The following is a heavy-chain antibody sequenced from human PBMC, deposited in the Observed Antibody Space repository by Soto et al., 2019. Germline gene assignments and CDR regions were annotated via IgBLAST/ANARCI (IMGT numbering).Heavy chain of an antibody. CDR3: ARTEGYCSGGSCYYFDY. CDR2: TYYRSKWYN. J-gene: IGHJ4*02. V-gene: IGHV6-1*01. D-gene: IGHD2-15*01. CDR1: GDSVSSNSAA. Sequence: KQSQTLSLTYAISGDSVSSNSAAWNWIRQSPSRGLEWLGRTYYRSKWYNDYAVSVKSRITINPDTSKNQFSLQLNSVTPEDTAVYYCARTEGYCSGGSCYYFDYWGQGTLVTVSS.